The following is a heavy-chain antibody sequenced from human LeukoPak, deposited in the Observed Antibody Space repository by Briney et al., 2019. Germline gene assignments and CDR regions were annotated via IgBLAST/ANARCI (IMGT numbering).Heavy chain of an antibody. D-gene: IGHD1-1*01. Sequence: QPGGSLRLSCAASGSNFRNYWMHWVRQAPGKGLVWVSRINSDGSSTSYADSVKGRFTISRDNAENTLYLQINSLRAEDTAVCYCATDEAATGRLDYWGQGTLVTDSS. CDR1: GSNFRNYW. CDR2: INSDGSST. V-gene: IGHV3-74*01. CDR3: ATDEAATGRLDY. J-gene: IGHJ4*02.